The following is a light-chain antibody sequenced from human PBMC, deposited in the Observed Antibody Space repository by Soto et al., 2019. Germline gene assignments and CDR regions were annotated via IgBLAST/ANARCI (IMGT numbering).Light chain of an antibody. V-gene: IGKV4-1*01. J-gene: IGKJ4*01. Sequence: DIVMTQSPDSLAVSLGERATINCKSSQSVLLSSNNKNYLAWYQQKPGQAPTLLIYWASIRDSGVPDRFSGSGSGTDFTLTISSLQAEDVAVYYCQQYQTDPVTFGGGTKVEIK. CDR1: QSVLLSSNNKNY. CDR3: QQYQTDPVT. CDR2: WAS.